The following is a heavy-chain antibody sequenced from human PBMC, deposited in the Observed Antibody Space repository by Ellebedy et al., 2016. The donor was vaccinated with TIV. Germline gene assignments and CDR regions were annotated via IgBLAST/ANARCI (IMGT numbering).Heavy chain of an antibody. CDR3: ASKGMVP. J-gene: IGHJ5*02. D-gene: IGHD3-10*01. V-gene: IGHV3-74*01. Sequence: GESLKISCGASGFAFSIYWMHWVRQAPGQGLVWVSRIDGDASTTAYADSVKGRFTISRDNGKDTGYLQMNSLRAEDTAMYYCASKGMVPWGQGSLFTVSS. CDR2: IDGDASTT. CDR1: GFAFSIYW.